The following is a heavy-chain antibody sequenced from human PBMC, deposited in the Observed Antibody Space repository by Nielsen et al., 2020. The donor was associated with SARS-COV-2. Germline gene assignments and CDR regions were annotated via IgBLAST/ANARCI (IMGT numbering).Heavy chain of an antibody. CDR1: GDSVSSRDW. CDR2: VSHSGNS. Sequence: SETLSLTCAVSGDSVSSRDWWTWVRQSPGKGLEWIGEVSHSGNSKYNPSLKSRVTLSMDKSKNQFSLRLTSVSAADTAVYFCARGDLVVVPSPLLGLGTIFYYFYLDVWGKGTTVIVSS. J-gene: IGHJ6*03. CDR3: ARGDLVVVPSPLLGLGTIFYYFYLDV. V-gene: IGHV4-4*02. D-gene: IGHD2-2*02.